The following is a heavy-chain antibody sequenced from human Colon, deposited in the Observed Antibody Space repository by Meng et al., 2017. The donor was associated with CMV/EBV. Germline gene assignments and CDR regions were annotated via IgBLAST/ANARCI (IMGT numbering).Heavy chain of an antibody. J-gene: IGHJ4*02. CDR2: IYYSGGT. V-gene: IGHV4-38-2*02. Sequence: SETLSLTCTVSAYPINTDYYWGWIRQPPGKALEWLGSIYYSGGTFYNPSLKSRVAISVDTSKNQFSLRLQSVTAADTAFYYCARGDCSGGGCYYFDSWGQGSLVTVSS. CDR1: AYPINTDYY. CDR3: ARGDCSGGGCYYFDS. D-gene: IGHD2-15*01.